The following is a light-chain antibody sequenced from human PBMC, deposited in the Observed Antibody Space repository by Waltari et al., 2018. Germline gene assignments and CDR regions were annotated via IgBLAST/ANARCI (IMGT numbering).Light chain of an antibody. J-gene: IGKJ1*01. CDR3: QQYQSFWT. Sequence: IQMTQSPSTLSASVGNRVTITCRASQSISTWLAWYQQKPGKAPELLIYKASSLENGGASRFSGRGSGTEFTLTISSLQPDDFATYYCQQYQSFWTFGQGTKVEIK. V-gene: IGKV1-5*03. CDR2: KAS. CDR1: QSISTW.